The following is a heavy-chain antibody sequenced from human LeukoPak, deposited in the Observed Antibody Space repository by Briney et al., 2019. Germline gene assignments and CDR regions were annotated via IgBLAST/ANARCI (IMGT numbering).Heavy chain of an antibody. CDR3: ARKYSSTFNWFDP. D-gene: IGHD6-13*01. V-gene: IGHV5-51*01. CDR2: IYPGDSDT. CDR1: GYSFTGYW. J-gene: IGHJ5*02. Sequence: GESLKISCXGSGYSFTGYWIGWVRQMPGKGLEWMRIIYPGDSDTRYSPSFQGQVTVSADKSISTAYLQWSSLKASDTAMYYCARKYSSTFNWFDPWGQGTLVTVSS.